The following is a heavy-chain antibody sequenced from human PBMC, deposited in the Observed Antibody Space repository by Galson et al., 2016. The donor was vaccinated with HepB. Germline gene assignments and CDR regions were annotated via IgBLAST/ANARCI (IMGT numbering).Heavy chain of an antibody. V-gene: IGHV3-30*14. J-gene: IGHJ4*02. D-gene: IGHD3-22*01. Sequence: SLRLSCAASGFTFRTYLMHWVRQAPGRGLEWVALTSYDGNSKYYADSVKGRFTISRDNSKNTLFLQMDSLRPGETAVYYCASTPMYHYDDSGYIQSWGQGSLVTVSS. CDR1: GFTFRTYL. CDR2: TSYDGNSK. CDR3: ASTPMYHYDDSGYIQS.